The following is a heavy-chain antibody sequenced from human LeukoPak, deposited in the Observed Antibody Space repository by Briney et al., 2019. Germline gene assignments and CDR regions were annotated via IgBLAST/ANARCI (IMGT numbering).Heavy chain of an antibody. CDR1: GGSISSGSYY. J-gene: IGHJ5*02. CDR2: IYTSGST. Sequence: TSETLSLTCTVSGGSISSGSYYWSWIRQPAGKGLEWIGRIYTSGSTNYNPSLESRVTISVDTSKNQFSLKLSSVTAADTAVYYCARGPAVVVIRNPYNWFDPWGQGTLVTVSS. D-gene: IGHD3-22*01. CDR3: ARGPAVVVIRNPYNWFDP. V-gene: IGHV4-61*02.